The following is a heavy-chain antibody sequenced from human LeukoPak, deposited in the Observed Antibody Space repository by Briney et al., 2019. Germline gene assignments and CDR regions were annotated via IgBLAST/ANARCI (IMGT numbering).Heavy chain of an antibody. V-gene: IGHV1-18*01. CDR2: ISAYNGNT. CDR1: GYTFTSYG. J-gene: IGHJ4*02. Sequence: ASVKVSCKASGYTFTSYGISWVRQAPGQGLEWMGWISAYNGNTNYAQKLQGRVTKTTDTSTSTAYMELRSLRSDDTAVYYCARIGMTTVTTGYFDYWGQGTLVTVSS. CDR3: ARIGMTTVTTGYFDY. D-gene: IGHD4-17*01.